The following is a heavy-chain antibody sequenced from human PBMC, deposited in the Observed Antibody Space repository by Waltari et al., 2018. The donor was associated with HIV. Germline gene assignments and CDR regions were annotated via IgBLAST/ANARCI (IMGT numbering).Heavy chain of an antibody. D-gene: IGHD3-22*01. V-gene: IGHV4-59*01. CDR3: ARDGGYYDSSGYFDY. CDR2: IYYSGST. CDR1: GGSISSYY. Sequence: QVQLQESGPGLVKPSETLSLTCTVSGGSISSYYWSWIRQPPGKGLEWIGYIYYSGSTNYNPSLKSRVTISVDTSKNQFSLKLSSVTAADTAVYYCARDGGYYDSSGYFDYWGQGTLVTVSS. J-gene: IGHJ4*02.